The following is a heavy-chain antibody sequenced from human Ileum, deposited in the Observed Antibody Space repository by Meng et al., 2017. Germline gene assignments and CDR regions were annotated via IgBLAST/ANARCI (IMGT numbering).Heavy chain of an antibody. D-gene: IGHD6-19*01. V-gene: IGHV4-39*07. J-gene: IGHJ4*02. CDR3: GSPAGSGWYYFDY. CDR1: GGSISSNFDS. Sequence: SETLSLTCTGSGGSISSNFDSCGWIREPPGRGLEWSGSVYYSGNTYYNPSLKSRVTISVDTSKNQFSLKLSSVTAADTALYYCGSPAGSGWYYFDYWGQGKLVTVTS. CDR2: VYYSGNT.